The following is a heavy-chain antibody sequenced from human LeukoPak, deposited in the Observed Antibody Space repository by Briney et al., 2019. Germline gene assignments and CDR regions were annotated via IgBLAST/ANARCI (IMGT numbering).Heavy chain of an antibody. V-gene: IGHV4-39*01. CDR3: ARRNAVRGVTYYYYYYMDV. Sequence: SETLSLTCTVSGGSISSSSYYWGWIRQPPGKGLEWIGSIYYSGSTYYNPSLKSRVTISVDTSKNQFSLKLSSVTAADTAVYYCARRNAVRGVTYYYYYYMDVWGKGTTVTISS. CDR1: GGSISSSSYY. CDR2: IYYSGST. D-gene: IGHD3-10*01. J-gene: IGHJ6*03.